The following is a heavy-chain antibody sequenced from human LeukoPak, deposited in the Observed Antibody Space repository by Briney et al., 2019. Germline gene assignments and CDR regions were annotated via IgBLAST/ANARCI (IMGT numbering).Heavy chain of an antibody. CDR1: GYTFTGYY. CDR2: INPNSGGT. Sequence: ASVNVSCKASGYTFTGYYMHWVRQAPGQGLEWMGWINPNSGGTNYAQKVQGRVTMTRATSISTAYMELSRLRSDDTAVYYCARDGVGYYDSSGYYYFQHWGQGTLVTASS. D-gene: IGHD3-22*01. CDR3: ARDGVGYYDSSGYYYFQH. V-gene: IGHV1-2*02. J-gene: IGHJ1*01.